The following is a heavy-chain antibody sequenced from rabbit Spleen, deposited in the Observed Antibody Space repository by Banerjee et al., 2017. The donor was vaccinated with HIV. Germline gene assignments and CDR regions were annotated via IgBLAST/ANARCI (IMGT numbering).Heavy chain of an antibody. CDR3: ARGSATMTMVITGFYLSL. D-gene: IGHD2-1*01. CDR2: IEVGSSDFT. J-gene: IGHJ4*01. V-gene: IGHV1S40*01. Sequence: GGLVKPEGSLTLTCKASGVSFSFSSYMCWVRQAPGKGLEWIACIEVGSSDFTYFATWAKGRFTISKASSTTVTLQMTSLTVADTATYFCARGSATMTMVITGFYLSLWGPGTLVTVS. CDR1: GVSFSFSSY.